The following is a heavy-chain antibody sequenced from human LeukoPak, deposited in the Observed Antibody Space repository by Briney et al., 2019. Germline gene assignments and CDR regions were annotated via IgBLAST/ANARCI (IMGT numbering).Heavy chain of an antibody. D-gene: IGHD2-21*01. CDR3: ARDVRYYPKTYFDY. J-gene: IGHJ4*02. CDR2: IKQDGSEK. Sequence: GGSLRLSCAASGFTFSSYTMNWVRQAPGKGLEWVANIKQDGSEKYYVDSVKGRFTISRDNAKNSLYLQMNSLRAEDTAVYYCARDVRYYPKTYFDYWGQGTLVTVSS. CDR1: GFTFSSYT. V-gene: IGHV3-7*01.